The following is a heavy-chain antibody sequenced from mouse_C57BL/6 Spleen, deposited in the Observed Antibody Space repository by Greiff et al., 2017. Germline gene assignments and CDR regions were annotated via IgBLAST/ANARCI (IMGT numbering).Heavy chain of an antibody. D-gene: IGHD2-1*01. V-gene: IGHV5-12*01. J-gene: IGHJ1*03. Sequence: EVQLVESGGGLVQPGGSLKLSCAASGFTFSDYYMYWVRQTPEKRLEWVAYISNGGGSTYYPDTVKGRFTISRDNAKNTLYLQMSRLKSEDTAMYYCARQSYGNLWYFDVWGTGTTVTVSS. CDR1: GFTFSDYY. CDR3: ARQSYGNLWYFDV. CDR2: ISNGGGST.